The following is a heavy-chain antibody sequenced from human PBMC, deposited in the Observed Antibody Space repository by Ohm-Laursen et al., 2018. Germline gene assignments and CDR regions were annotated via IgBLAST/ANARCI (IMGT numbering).Heavy chain of an antibody. CDR2: ISSSGSTI. CDR3: ARERTTVKSRKHFDY. J-gene: IGHJ4*02. CDR1: GFTFSSYE. V-gene: IGHV3-48*03. D-gene: IGHD4-17*01. Sequence: SLRLSCSASGFTFSSYEMNWVRQAPGKGLEWVSYISSSGSTIYYADSVKGRFTISRDNAKNSLYLQMNSLRAEDTAVYYCARERTTVKSRKHFDYWGQGTLVTVSS.